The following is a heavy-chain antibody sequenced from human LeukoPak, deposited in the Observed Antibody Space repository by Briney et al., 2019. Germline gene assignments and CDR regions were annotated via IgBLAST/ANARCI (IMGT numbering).Heavy chain of an antibody. D-gene: IGHD4-11*01. CDR2: IKSKTDGGTT. J-gene: IGHJ4*02. CDR1: GFTFSNAW. V-gene: IGHV3-15*01. Sequence: GGSLRLSCAAPGFTFSNAWMSWVRQAPGKGLEWVGRIKSKTDGGTTDYAAPVKGRFTISRDDSKNTLYLQMNSLKTEDTAVYYCTIEPLQSNPFDYWGQGTLVTVSS. CDR3: TIEPLQSNPFDY.